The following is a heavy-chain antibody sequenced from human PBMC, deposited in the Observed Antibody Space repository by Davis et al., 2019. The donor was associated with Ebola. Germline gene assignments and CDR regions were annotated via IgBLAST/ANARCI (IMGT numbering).Heavy chain of an antibody. CDR1: GFTFSGSA. Sequence: GGSLRLSCAASGFTFSGSAMHWVRQAPGKGLEWVSYISSSGSTIYYADSVKGRFTISRDNAKNSLYLQMNSLRAEDTAVYYCARDPKGYYYGMDVWGQGTTVTVSS. V-gene: IGHV3-48*04. J-gene: IGHJ6*02. CDR3: ARDPKGYYYGMDV. CDR2: ISSSGSTI.